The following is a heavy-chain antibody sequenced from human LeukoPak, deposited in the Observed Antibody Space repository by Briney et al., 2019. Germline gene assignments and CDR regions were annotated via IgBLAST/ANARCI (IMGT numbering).Heavy chain of an antibody. CDR1: GDSVSSNSAA. CDR2: TYYRSKWYN. Sequence: SQTLSLTCAISGDSVSSNSAAWNWIRLSPSRGLEWLGRTYYRSKWYNDYALSVKGRITINPDTSKNQFSLQLNSVTPEDTAVYSCARQYSSSWYSYYGLDVWGKGTTVTVSS. J-gene: IGHJ6*04. CDR3: ARQYSSSWYSYYGLDV. V-gene: IGHV6-1*01. D-gene: IGHD6-13*01.